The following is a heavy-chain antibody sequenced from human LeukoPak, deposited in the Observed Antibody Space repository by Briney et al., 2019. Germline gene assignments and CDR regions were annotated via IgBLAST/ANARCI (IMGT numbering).Heavy chain of an antibody. CDR1: GFTFSNYW. V-gene: IGHV3-7*03. CDR3: ARRNAMDV. Sequence: PGVSLRRSCAASGFTFSNYWMTWVRQAPGKGLEWVANINRDGSERYYVDSVKGRFTISRDDAKSSLYLQMNSLRAEDTAVYYCARRNAMDVWGQGTTVIVFS. J-gene: IGHJ6*02. CDR2: INRDGSER.